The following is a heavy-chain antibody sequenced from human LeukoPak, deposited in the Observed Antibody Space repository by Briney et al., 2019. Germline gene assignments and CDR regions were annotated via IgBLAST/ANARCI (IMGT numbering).Heavy chain of an antibody. D-gene: IGHD3-10*01. CDR3: ASGLDGSGSYYYYYYMDV. J-gene: IGHJ6*03. CDR2: ISSSSSTI. CDR1: GFTFSSYS. V-gene: IGHV3-48*04. Sequence: PGGSLRLSCAASGFTFSSYSMNWVRQAPGKRLEWVSYISSSSSTIYYADSVKGRFTISRDNAKNSLYLQMNSLRAEDTAVYYCASGLDGSGSYYYYYYMDVWGKGTTVTVSS.